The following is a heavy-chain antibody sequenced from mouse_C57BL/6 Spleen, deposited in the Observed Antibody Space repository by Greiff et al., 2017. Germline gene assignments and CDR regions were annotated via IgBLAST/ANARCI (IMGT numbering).Heavy chain of an antibody. CDR1: GFTFSSYT. CDR2: ISGGGGNT. Sequence: DVQLVESGGGLVKPGGSLKLSCAASGFTFSSYTMSWVRQTPEKRLEWVATISGGGGNTYYPDSVKGRFTISRDNAKNTLYLQMSSLRSEDTALYYCARHEDYYGSSSWYFDVWGTGTTVTVSS. D-gene: IGHD1-1*01. V-gene: IGHV5-9*01. CDR3: ARHEDYYGSSSWYFDV. J-gene: IGHJ1*03.